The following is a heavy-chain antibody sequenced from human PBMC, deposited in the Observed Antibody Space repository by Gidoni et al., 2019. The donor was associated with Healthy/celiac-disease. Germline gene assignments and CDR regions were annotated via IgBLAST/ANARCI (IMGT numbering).Heavy chain of an antibody. Sequence: QVPLVESGGGLVKPGGSLRLSCAASGFTFSDYYMSWIRQAPGKGLEWVSYISSSSSYTNYADAVKGRFTISRDNAKNSLYLQMNSLRAEDTAVYYCARVRTAIFGAEIGNYYYYYMDVWGKGTTVTVSS. CDR1: GFTFSDYY. CDR3: ARVRTAIFGAEIGNYYYYYMDV. V-gene: IGHV3-11*06. D-gene: IGHD3-3*01. CDR2: ISSSSSYT. J-gene: IGHJ6*03.